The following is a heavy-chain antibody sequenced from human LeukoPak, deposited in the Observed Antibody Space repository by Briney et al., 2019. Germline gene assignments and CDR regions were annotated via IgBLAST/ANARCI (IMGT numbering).Heavy chain of an antibody. Sequence: SLRLSCAASGFSLDDYAMHWVRQAPGKGLEWVSGISWNSGSIGYADSVKGRFTISRDNAKNSLYLQMNSLRAEDTALYYCAKDSGSGWYYFDYWGQGTLVTVSS. D-gene: IGHD6-19*01. V-gene: IGHV3-9*01. J-gene: IGHJ4*02. CDR1: GFSLDDYA. CDR2: ISWNSGSI. CDR3: AKDSGSGWYYFDY.